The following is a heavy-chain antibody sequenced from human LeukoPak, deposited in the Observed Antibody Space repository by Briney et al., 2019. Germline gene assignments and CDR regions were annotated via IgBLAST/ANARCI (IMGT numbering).Heavy chain of an antibody. CDR2: ISSTSSYI. CDR1: GFNFSTYN. Sequence: GGSLRLPCAPSGFNFSTYNMNWVRQAPGKGLEWVPSISSTSSYIYYADSVKGRFTLSRDNAKNSLSLQMNSLRAEDSAVYYCARDTASHDYGDYLFVGNWYFDLWGRGTQVGVSS. D-gene: IGHD4-17*01. V-gene: IGHV3-21*01. J-gene: IGHJ2*01. CDR3: ARDTASHDYGDYLFVGNWYFDL.